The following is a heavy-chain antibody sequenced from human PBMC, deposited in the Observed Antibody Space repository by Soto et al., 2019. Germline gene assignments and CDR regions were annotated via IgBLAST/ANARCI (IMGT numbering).Heavy chain of an antibody. CDR3: AREPEDGVPGDF. Sequence: QVQLVQSGAEVKEPGASDKVSCKASGYTFTSHTIHWARQAPGQGLEWMGWIIVSHGRPRIAPQFQGRVTFTTDTSATTAYMELNSLTSEDTAVYFCAREPEDGVPGDFWGQGTLVVVSS. V-gene: IGHV1-3*01. CDR2: IIVSHGRP. D-gene: IGHD2-8*01. CDR1: GYTFTSHT. J-gene: IGHJ4*02.